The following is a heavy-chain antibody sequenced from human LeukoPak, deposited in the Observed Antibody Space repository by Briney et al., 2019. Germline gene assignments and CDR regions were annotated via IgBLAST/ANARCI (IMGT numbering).Heavy chain of an antibody. V-gene: IGHV4-59*01. Sequence: PSETLSLTCTASGGSISSYYWSWIRQPPGKGLEWIGCIYYSGSTNYNPSLKSRVTISVDTSKNQFSLKLSSVTAADTAVYYCARVGAGGAARGHYFDYWGQGTLVTVSS. CDR3: ARVGAGGAARGHYFDY. CDR2: IYYSGST. J-gene: IGHJ4*02. CDR1: GGSISSYY. D-gene: IGHD6-6*01.